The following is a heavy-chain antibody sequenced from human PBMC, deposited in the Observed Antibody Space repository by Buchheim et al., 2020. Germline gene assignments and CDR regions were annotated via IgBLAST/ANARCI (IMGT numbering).Heavy chain of an antibody. D-gene: IGHD6-19*01. J-gene: IGHJ6*02. CDR2: ISYDGSNK. CDR3: AKGDSSGWYGGGMDV. CDR1: GFTFSSYG. V-gene: IGHV3-30*18. Sequence: QVQLVESGGGVVQPGRSLRLSCAASGFTFSSYGMHWVRQAPGKGLEWVAVISYDGSNKYYADSVKGRFTISRDNSKNTLYLQMNSLRAEDTTVYYCAKGDSSGWYGGGMDVWGQGTT.